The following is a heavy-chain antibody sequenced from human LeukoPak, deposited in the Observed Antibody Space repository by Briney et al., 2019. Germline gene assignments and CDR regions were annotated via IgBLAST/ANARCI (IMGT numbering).Heavy chain of an antibody. CDR3: ARAIQFGGYFDY. V-gene: IGHV3-7*05. Sequence: GGSLRLSCAASGLTFSSYWMSWVRQAPEKGLEWVANIKEDGSEKNYVDSVKGRFTISRDNAKNSLYLQMNSLRAEDTAVYYCARAIQFGGYFDYWGQGTLVTVST. CDR2: IKEDGSEK. J-gene: IGHJ4*02. D-gene: IGHD2-15*01. CDR1: GLTFSSYW.